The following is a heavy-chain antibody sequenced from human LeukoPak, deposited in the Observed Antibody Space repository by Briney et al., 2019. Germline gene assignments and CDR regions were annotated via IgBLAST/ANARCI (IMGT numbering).Heavy chain of an antibody. Sequence: KSSETLSLTCTVSGGSISSGGYYWSWIRQHPGKGLEWIGYIYYSGSTYYNPSLKSRVTISVDTSKNQFSLKLSSVTAADTAVYYCARVTAYYYDSSGYYYFAYWGQGTLVTVSS. CDR2: IYYSGST. D-gene: IGHD3-22*01. J-gene: IGHJ4*02. CDR3: ARVTAYYYDSSGYYYFAY. V-gene: IGHV4-31*03. CDR1: GGSISSGGYY.